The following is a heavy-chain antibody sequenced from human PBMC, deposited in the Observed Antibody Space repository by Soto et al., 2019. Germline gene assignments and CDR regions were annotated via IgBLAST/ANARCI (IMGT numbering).Heavy chain of an antibody. CDR2: IYYSGST. Sequence: PSETLSLTCTVSGGSISSSSYYWGWIRQPPGKGLEWIGNIYYSGSTYYNPSLKSRVTISVDTSKNQFSLKLSSVTAADTAVYYCARHYDFWSGYHQYYFDYWGQGTLVTVSS. J-gene: IGHJ4*02. D-gene: IGHD3-3*01. CDR3: ARHYDFWSGYHQYYFDY. V-gene: IGHV4-39*01. CDR1: GGSISSSSYY.